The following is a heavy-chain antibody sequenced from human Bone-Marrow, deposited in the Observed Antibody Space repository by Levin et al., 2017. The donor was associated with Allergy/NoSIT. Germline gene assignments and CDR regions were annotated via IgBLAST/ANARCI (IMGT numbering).Heavy chain of an antibody. J-gene: IGHJ5*02. Sequence: SETLSLTCTVSGDSISSFYWSWIRQPPGKGLEWIGYIYYSGSANYNPSLKSRVTISIDTSKNNFSLRLTSVTAAATAVYYCARTGITMVRGVGSVWWFDPWGQGTLVSVST. CDR1: GDSISSFY. CDR3: ARTGITMVRGVGSVWWFDP. D-gene: IGHD3-10*01. V-gene: IGHV4-59*01. CDR2: IYYSGSA.